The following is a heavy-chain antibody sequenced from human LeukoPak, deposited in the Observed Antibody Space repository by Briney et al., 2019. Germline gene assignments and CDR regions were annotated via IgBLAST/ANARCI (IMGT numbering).Heavy chain of an antibody. Sequence: SETLSLTCTVSGGSIGSYYWSWIRQPPGKGLEWIGYIYYSGSTNYNPSLKSRVTISVDTSKNQFSLKLSSVTAADTAVYYCAKWNSYYYYMDVWGKGTTVTVSS. CDR2: IYYSGST. CDR1: GGSIGSYY. J-gene: IGHJ6*03. CDR3: AKWNSYYYYMDV. D-gene: IGHD1-1*01. V-gene: IGHV4-59*01.